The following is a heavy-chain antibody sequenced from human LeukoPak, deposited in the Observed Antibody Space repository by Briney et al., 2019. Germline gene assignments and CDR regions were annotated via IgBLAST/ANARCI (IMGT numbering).Heavy chain of an antibody. D-gene: IGHD3-22*01. CDR2: IIPIFDTA. Sequence: ASVKVSCKASGGTFSSYAISWVRQAPGQGLEWMGGIIPIFDTANYAQKFQGRVTITTDESTSTAYMELSSLRSEDTAVYYCARDGPGSYDSSGYSFDYWGQGTLVTVSS. J-gene: IGHJ4*02. CDR3: ARDGPGSYDSSGYSFDY. V-gene: IGHV1-69*05. CDR1: GGTFSSYA.